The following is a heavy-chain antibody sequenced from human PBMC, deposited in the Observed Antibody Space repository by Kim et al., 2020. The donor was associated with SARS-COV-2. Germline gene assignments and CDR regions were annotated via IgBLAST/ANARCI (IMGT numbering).Heavy chain of an antibody. CDR2: IIPILGIA. Sequence: SVKVSCKASGGTFSSYAISWVRQAPGQGLEWMGRIIPILGIANYAQKFQGRVTITADKSTSTAYMELSSLRSEDTAVYYCAEGPMTQESGGFDYWGQGTPVTVSS. CDR1: GGTFSSYA. J-gene: IGHJ4*02. V-gene: IGHV1-69*04. CDR3: AEGPMTQESGGFDY. D-gene: IGHD5-12*01.